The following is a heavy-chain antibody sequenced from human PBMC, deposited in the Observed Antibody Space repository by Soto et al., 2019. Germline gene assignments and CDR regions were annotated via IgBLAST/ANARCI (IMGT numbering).Heavy chain of an antibody. CDR2: ISGSGGST. Sequence: PGGNPRLSSAASGFTFSSYAMTWVRQAPGKGLEWVSAISGSGGSTYSADSVKGRFTISRDNSKSTLYLQMNSLRVEDTAVYFFVVGSRWRRVVFWCQGILV. CDR1: GFTFSSYA. V-gene: IGHV3-23*01. J-gene: IGHJ4*02. D-gene: IGHD2-2*01. CDR3: VVGSRWRRVVF.